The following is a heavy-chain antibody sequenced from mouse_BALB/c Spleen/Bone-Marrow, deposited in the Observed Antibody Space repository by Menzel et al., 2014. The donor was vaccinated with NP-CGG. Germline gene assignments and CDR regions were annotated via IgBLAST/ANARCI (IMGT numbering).Heavy chain of an antibody. CDR3: ARYYYGYYFGY. CDR1: GFNIKDTY. Sequence: VQLQQSGAELVKPGASVKLSCTASGFNIKDTYMYWVKQRPEQGLEWIGRIDPANGNTKYDPKFQGKATITADTSSNTAYLQLSSLTSEDTAVYYCARYYYGYYFGYWGQGTTLTVSS. CDR2: IDPANGNT. J-gene: IGHJ2*01. V-gene: IGHV14-3*02. D-gene: IGHD1-2*01.